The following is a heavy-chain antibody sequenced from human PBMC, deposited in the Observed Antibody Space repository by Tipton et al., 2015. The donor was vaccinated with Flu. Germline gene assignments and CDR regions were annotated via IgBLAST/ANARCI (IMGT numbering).Heavy chain of an antibody. J-gene: IGHJ4*02. CDR1: GGSISIYY. CDR2: VYYSGTT. Sequence: TLSLTCTVSGGSISIYYWTWIRQPPGKGLEWIGYVYYSGTTNYNPALQSRVTISVDTSKNQFSLRLSSVTAADTAVYFCAADHYFGSGSYYWGQGKMVTVSS. V-gene: IGHV4-59*01. CDR3: AADHYFGSGSYY. D-gene: IGHD3-10*01.